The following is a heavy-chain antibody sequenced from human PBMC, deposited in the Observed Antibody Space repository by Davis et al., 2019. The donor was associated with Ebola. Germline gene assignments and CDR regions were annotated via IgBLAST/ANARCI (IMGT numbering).Heavy chain of an antibody. CDR1: GFTFSSYS. J-gene: IGHJ6*03. CDR2: ISSSSSTI. Sequence: GESLKISCAASGFTFSSYSMNWVRQAPGKGLEWVSYISSSSSTIYYADSVKGRFTISRDNAKNSLYLQMNSLRAEDTAVYYCARDHPDGGGIVVVPAASTYYYYYMDVWGKGTTVTVSS. V-gene: IGHV3-48*04. CDR3: ARDHPDGGGIVVVPAASTYYYYYMDV. D-gene: IGHD2-2*01.